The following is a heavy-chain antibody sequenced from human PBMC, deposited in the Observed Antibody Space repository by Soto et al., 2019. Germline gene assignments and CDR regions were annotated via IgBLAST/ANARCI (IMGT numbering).Heavy chain of an antibody. CDR3: ARHQEYKYYYYYGMDV. CDR1: GGSISSSSYY. Sequence: SETLSLTCTVSGGSISSSSYYWGWIRQPPGKGLEWIGSIYYSGSTYYNPSLKSRVTISVDTSKNQFSLKLSSVTAADTAVYYCARHQEYKYYYYYGMDVWGQGTTVTVSS. D-gene: IGHD1-1*01. CDR2: IYYSGST. V-gene: IGHV4-39*01. J-gene: IGHJ6*02.